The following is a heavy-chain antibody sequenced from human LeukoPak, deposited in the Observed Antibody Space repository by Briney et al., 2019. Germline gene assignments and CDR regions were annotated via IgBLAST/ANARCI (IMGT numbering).Heavy chain of an antibody. J-gene: IGHJ4*02. CDR2: INPSGGST. V-gene: IGHV1-46*01. Sequence: ASVKVSCKASGYTFTSYYMHWVRQAPGQGLEWMGIINPSGGSTSYAQKFQGRVTMTRDTSTSTVYMELSSLRSEDTAVYYCAREIRGADYYGSGSYQNYFDYWGQGTLVTVSS. CDR1: GYTFTSYY. D-gene: IGHD3-10*01. CDR3: AREIRGADYYGSGSYQNYFDY.